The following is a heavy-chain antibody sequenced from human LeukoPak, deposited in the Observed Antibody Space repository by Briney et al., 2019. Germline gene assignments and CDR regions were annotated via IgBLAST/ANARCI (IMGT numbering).Heavy chain of an antibody. J-gene: IGHJ5*02. CDR1: GYSLTELS. Sequence: GASVKVSCKVSGYSLTELSMHWVRQAPGKGLEWMGGFAPEEGETIYAQNLQGRVTMTEDTSTDTAYMELSSLTSEDTAFYYCATEGHYYDSSNYYGFDPWGQGTLVTVSS. V-gene: IGHV1-24*01. CDR2: FAPEEGET. D-gene: IGHD3-22*01. CDR3: ATEGHYYDSSNYYGFDP.